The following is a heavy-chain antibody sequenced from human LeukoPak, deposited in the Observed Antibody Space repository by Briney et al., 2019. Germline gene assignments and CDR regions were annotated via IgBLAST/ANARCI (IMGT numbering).Heavy chain of an antibody. CDR1: GGSFSGYY. CDR3: AREGWGYCSSTSCYLDY. J-gene: IGHJ4*02. CDR2: INHSGST. Sequence: SETLSLTCAVYGGSFSGYYRSWIRQPPGKGLEWIGEINHSGSTNYNPSLKSRVTISVDTSKNQFSLKLSSVTAADTAVYYCAREGWGYCSSTSCYLDYWGQGTLVTVSS. D-gene: IGHD2-2*01. V-gene: IGHV4-34*01.